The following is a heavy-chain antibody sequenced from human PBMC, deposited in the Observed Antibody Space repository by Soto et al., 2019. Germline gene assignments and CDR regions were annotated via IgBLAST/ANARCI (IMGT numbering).Heavy chain of an antibody. CDR1: GGSISSYY. Sequence: SETLSLTCTVSGGSISSYYSSWIRQPPGKGLEWIGYIYYSGSTNYNPSLKSRVTISVDTSKNQFSLKLSSVTAADTAVYYCARVSGAAARYYYYGMDVWGQGTTVTVSS. D-gene: IGHD6-13*01. J-gene: IGHJ6*02. CDR2: IYYSGST. CDR3: ARVSGAAARYYYYGMDV. V-gene: IGHV4-59*01.